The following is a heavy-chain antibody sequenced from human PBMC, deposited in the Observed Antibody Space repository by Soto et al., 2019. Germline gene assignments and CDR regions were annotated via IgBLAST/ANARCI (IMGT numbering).Heavy chain of an antibody. Sequence: GSGPTLVNPTQTLTLTCTFSGFSLSTSGVGVGWIRQPPGKALEWLALIYWDDDKRYSPSLKSRLTITKDTSKNQVVLTMTNMDPVDTATYYCALTTHYDFWSGDPMPQHFDYWGQGTLVTVSS. D-gene: IGHD3-3*01. V-gene: IGHV2-5*02. CDR2: IYWDDDK. J-gene: IGHJ4*02. CDR1: GFSLSTSGVG. CDR3: ALTTHYDFWSGDPMPQHFDY.